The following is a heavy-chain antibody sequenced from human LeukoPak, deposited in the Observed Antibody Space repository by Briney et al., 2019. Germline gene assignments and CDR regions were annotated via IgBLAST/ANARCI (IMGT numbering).Heavy chain of an antibody. J-gene: IGHJ4*02. CDR2: IKSKTDGGTT. CDR3: VKRERFLEQPPY. CDR1: GFTFSNAW. D-gene: IGHD3-3*01. V-gene: IGHV3-15*01. Sequence: GGSLRLSCAASGFTFSNAWMSWVRQAPGKGLEWVGRIKSKTDGGTTDYAAPVKGRFTISRDDSKNTLYLQMSSLRAEDTAFYYCVKRERFLEQPPYWGQGTLVTVSS.